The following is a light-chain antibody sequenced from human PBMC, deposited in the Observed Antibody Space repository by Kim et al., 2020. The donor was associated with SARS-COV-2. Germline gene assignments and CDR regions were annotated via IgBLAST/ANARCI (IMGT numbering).Light chain of an antibody. V-gene: IGLV2-14*03. CDR1: SSEVGYYTP. Sequence: GQSLTIPRTGTSSEVGYYTPVSWYPQHPGKAPKLIMYVVRGRGSGVSNRFSCSPSGNPASLAISGLRAGDEADYYCSSHPTSNTYVFGSGTKVTVL. CDR3: SSHPTSNTYV. CDR2: VVR. J-gene: IGLJ1*01.